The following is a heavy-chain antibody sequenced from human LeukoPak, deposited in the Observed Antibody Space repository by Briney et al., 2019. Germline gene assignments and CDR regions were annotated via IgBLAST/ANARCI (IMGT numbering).Heavy chain of an antibody. Sequence: RASVKVSCKASGYTFTSYGISWVRQAPGQELEWMGWISAYNGNTNYAQKLQGRVTMTTDTSTSTAYMELRSLRSDDTAVYYCARDRPTYYYDSSGYGDAFDIWGQGTMVTVSS. CDR2: ISAYNGNT. D-gene: IGHD3-22*01. V-gene: IGHV1-18*01. CDR3: ARDRPTYYYDSSGYGDAFDI. CDR1: GYTFTSYG. J-gene: IGHJ3*02.